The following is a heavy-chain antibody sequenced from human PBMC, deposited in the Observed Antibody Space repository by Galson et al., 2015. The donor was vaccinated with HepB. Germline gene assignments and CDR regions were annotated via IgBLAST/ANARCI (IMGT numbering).Heavy chain of an antibody. Sequence: SVKVSCKASGYAFSNYGFNWVRQAPGQGLEWMGWISAYNGKTNYAEKFRDRVTLTTDTSTSTAYMELSSLRSDDTAVYFCVRGAGVNFDWLPADKFEFWGQGTLVTVSS. CDR1: GYAFSNYG. CDR2: ISAYNGKT. J-gene: IGHJ4*02. V-gene: IGHV1-18*01. CDR3: VRGAGVNFDWLPADKFEF. D-gene: IGHD3-9*01.